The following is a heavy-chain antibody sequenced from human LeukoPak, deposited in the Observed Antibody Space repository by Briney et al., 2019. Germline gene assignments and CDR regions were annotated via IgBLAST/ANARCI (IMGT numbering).Heavy chain of an antibody. Sequence: GGSLRLSCAASGLTVSTNYMSWVRQAPGQGLEWVSVIYSGGSASYADAVKGRFTISRDNSKNTLYLQVNSLRAEDTAVYYCARARGSSSYYYMDVWGRGTTVTVSS. CDR3: ARARGSSSYYYMDV. V-gene: IGHV3-66*02. J-gene: IGHJ6*03. CDR2: IYSGGSA. CDR1: GLTVSTNY. D-gene: IGHD6-6*01.